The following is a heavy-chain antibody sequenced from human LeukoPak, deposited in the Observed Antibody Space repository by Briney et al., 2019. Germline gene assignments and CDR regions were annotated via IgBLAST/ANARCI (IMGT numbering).Heavy chain of an antibody. CDR3: ARGVGKQLATYYFDY. D-gene: IGHD6-13*01. Sequence: TGGSLRLSCAASGFTFSSYWMSWVRQAPGKGLEWVANIKQDGSEKYYVDSVKGRFTISRDNAKNSLYLQMNSLRAEDTAVYYCARGVGKQLATYYFDYWGQGTLVTVSS. CDR1: GFTFSSYW. J-gene: IGHJ4*02. V-gene: IGHV3-7*01. CDR2: IKQDGSEK.